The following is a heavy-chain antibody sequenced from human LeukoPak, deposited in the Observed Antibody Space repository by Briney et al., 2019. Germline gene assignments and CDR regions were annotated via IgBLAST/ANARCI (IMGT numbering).Heavy chain of an antibody. CDR2: IYYSGST. CDR3: ARVDSSGGFSYYYYMDV. D-gene: IGHD3-22*01. V-gene: IGHV4-39*07. J-gene: IGHJ6*03. CDR1: GGSISSGGYY. Sequence: ASQTLSLTCTVSGGSISSGGYYWSWIRQPPGKGLEWIGSIYYSGSTYYNPSLKSRVTISVDTSKNQFSLKLSSVTAADTAVYYCARVDSSGGFSYYYYMDVWGKGTTVTVSS.